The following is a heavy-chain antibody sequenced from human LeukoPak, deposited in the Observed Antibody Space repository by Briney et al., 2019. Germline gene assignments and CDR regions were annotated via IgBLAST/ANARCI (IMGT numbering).Heavy chain of an antibody. V-gene: IGHV3-23*01. D-gene: IGHD3-9*01. Sequence: GGSLRLSCAASGFTFSSYAMSWVRQTPEKGLEWVSAISGSGSSTYYADSVRGRFTISRDNPKNRLHVQMNNLRDEDTAVYYCAKGTGIYDILTGYNDYFDCWGQGTLVTVSS. J-gene: IGHJ4*02. CDR2: ISGSGSST. CDR1: GFTFSSYA. CDR3: AKGTGIYDILTGYNDYFDC.